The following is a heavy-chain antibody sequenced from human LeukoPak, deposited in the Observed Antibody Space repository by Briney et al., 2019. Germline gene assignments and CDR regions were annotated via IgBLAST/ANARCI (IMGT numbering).Heavy chain of an antibody. J-gene: IGHJ3*02. Sequence: GGSLRLSCAASGFTFSSYSMNWVRQAPGKGLEWVSCITSSSDYIEYADSVKGRFTISRDNAKNSLYLEMNSLKAEDTAVYYCARDAPNWGDAFDIWGQGTMVTVSP. CDR2: ITSSSDYI. D-gene: IGHD7-27*01. CDR1: GFTFSSYS. CDR3: ARDAPNWGDAFDI. V-gene: IGHV3-21*01.